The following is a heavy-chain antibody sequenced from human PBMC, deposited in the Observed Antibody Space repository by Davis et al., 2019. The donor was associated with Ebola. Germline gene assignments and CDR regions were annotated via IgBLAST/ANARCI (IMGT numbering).Heavy chain of an antibody. CDR1: GFTFSSYS. J-gene: IGHJ4*02. CDR3: ARERAVAHFDY. Sequence: GESLKISCAASGFTFSSYSMNWVRQAPGKGLEWVSYISSSSSTIYYADSVKGRFTISRDNAKNSLYLQMNSLRAEDTAVYYCARERAVAHFDYWGQGTLVTVSS. CDR2: ISSSSSTI. D-gene: IGHD4-23*01. V-gene: IGHV3-48*04.